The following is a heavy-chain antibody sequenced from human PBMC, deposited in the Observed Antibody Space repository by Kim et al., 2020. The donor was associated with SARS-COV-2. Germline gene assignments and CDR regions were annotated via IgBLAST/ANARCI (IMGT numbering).Heavy chain of an antibody. CDR3: ARDPSVTMVRGVYRYYSYGMDV. CDR2: TYYRSKWYN. V-gene: IGHV6-1*01. J-gene: IGHJ6*02. Sequence: SQTLSLTCAISGDSVSSNSAAWNWIRQSPSRGLEWLGRTYYRSKWYNDYAVSVKSRITINPDTSKNQFSLQLNSVTPEDTAVYYCARDPSVTMVRGVYRYYSYGMDVWGQGTTVTVSS. CDR1: GDSVSSNSAA. D-gene: IGHD3-10*01.